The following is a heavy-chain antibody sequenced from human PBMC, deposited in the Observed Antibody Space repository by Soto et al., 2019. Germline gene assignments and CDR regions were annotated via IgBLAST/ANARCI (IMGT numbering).Heavy chain of an antibody. CDR1: GGSIRSNNW. V-gene: IGHV4-4*02. CDR3: ARVYSGSYSDY. D-gene: IGHD1-26*01. Sequence: QVQLQESGPGLVKPSGTLSLTCAVSGGSIRSNNWWSWVRQPPGKGLEWIGEIFHSGSTHYNPSLTTPVTISVATSKNPFSLKLSSVTAADTAVSYCARVYSGSYSDYWGQGTLVTVSS. J-gene: IGHJ4*02. CDR2: IFHSGST.